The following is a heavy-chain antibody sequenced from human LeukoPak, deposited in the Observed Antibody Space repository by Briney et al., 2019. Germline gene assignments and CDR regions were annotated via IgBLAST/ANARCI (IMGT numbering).Heavy chain of an antibody. CDR2: IYPGDSDT. CDR3: AVWNQLTTVFDY. D-gene: IGHD4-11*01. CDR1: GYSFTTFW. Sequence: KLGESLKISCKGSGYSFTTFWIGWVRQMPGKGLECMGIIYPGDSDTTYSPSFQGQVTILADKSISTAYLQWSSLKASDTAMYYCAVWNQLTTVFDYWGQGTLVTVSS. V-gene: IGHV5-51*01. J-gene: IGHJ4*02.